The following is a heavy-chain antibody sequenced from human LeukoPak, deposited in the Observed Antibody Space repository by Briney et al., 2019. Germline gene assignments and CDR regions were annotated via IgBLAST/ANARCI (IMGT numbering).Heavy chain of an antibody. V-gene: IGHV3-9*01. CDR1: GFTFDDYA. D-gene: IGHD3-10*01. J-gene: IGHJ4*02. CDR2: INWNSDSV. CDR3: AKDLLWFGEPYLDY. Sequence: GGSLRLSCAVSGFTFDDYAMHWVRQVPGKGLEWVSGINWNSDSVGYADSVKGRFTTSRDNAKNSLYLQMNSLRAEDTAVYYCAKDLLWFGEPYLDYWGQGTLVTVSS.